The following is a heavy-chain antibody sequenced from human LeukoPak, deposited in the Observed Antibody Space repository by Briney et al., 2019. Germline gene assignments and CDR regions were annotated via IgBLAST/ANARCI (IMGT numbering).Heavy chain of an antibody. V-gene: IGHV1-18*04. J-gene: IGHJ3*02. Sequence: ASVKVSCKASGYTFTSYYMHWVRQAPGQGLEWMGWISAYNGNTNYAQKLQGRVTMTTDTSTSTAYMELRSLRSDDTAVYYCARDRRALYYYDSSGYPTSAFDIWGQGTMVTVSS. CDR1: GYTFTSYY. CDR3: ARDRRALYYYDSSGYPTSAFDI. D-gene: IGHD3-22*01. CDR2: ISAYNGNT.